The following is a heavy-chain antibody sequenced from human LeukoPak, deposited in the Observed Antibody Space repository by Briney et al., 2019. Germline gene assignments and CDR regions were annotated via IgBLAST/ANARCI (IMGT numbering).Heavy chain of an antibody. CDR2: IYYSGST. J-gene: IGHJ3*02. Sequence: SETLSLTCTVSGGSISSYYWSWIRQLPGKGLEWIGYIYYSGSTNYNPSLKSRVTISVDTSKNQFSLKLSSVTAADTAVYYCAKDRSDAFDIWGQGTMVTVSS. V-gene: IGHV4-59*08. CDR1: GGSISSYY. D-gene: IGHD1-26*01. CDR3: AKDRSDAFDI.